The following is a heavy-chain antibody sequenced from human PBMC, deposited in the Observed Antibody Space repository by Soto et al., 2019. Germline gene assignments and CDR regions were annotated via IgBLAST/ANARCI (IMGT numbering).Heavy chain of an antibody. J-gene: IGHJ4*02. Sequence: GASVKVSCKVSGYTLTELSMHWVRQAPGKGLEWMGGFDPEDGETIYAQKFQGRVTMTEDTSTDTAYMELSSLRSEDTAVYYCATAYSYPKEYNWNPRFDYWGQGTLVTVSS. CDR3: ATAYSYPKEYNWNPRFDY. CDR1: GYTLTELS. V-gene: IGHV1-24*01. D-gene: IGHD1-1*01. CDR2: FDPEDGET.